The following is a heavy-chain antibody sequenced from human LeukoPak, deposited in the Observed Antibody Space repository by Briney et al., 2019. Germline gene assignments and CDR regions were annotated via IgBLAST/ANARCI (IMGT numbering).Heavy chain of an antibody. J-gene: IGHJ3*02. CDR1: GFTVSSNY. V-gene: IGHV3-66*01. CDR2: IYSGGST. Sequence: PGGSLRLSCAASGFTVSSNYMSWVRQAPGKGLEWVSVIYSGGSTYYADSVKGRFTISRDNSKNTLYLQMNSLRAEDTAVYYCARDSLVLVTAKGAFDIWGQGTMVTVSS. D-gene: IGHD2-21*02. CDR3: ARDSLVLVTAKGAFDI.